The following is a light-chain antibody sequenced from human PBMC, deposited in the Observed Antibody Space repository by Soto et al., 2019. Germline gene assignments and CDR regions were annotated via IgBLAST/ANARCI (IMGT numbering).Light chain of an antibody. J-gene: IGKJ1*01. CDR2: HAS. Sequence: LSEAPDSGSPSPPDRDNVTCRASQDISGRLAWFQQKPGKAPKFLISHASRLQNGVPSRFSGGESGTDFTLTSSGLKREDFATYYCLQPASLPRPFGQGTKVEIK. CDR3: LQPASLPRP. V-gene: IGKV1-12*01. CDR1: QDISGR.